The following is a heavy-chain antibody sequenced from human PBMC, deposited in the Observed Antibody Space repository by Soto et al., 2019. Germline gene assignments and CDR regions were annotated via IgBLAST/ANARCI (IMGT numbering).Heavy chain of an antibody. J-gene: IGHJ4*02. D-gene: IGHD5-18*01. CDR2: ISVHNGNT. CDR1: GYTFTSYG. V-gene: IGHV1-18*01. Sequence: ASVKVSCKASGYTFTSYGISWVRQAPGQGLEWVGWISVHNGNTNYAQKLQGRVTMTTDTSTSTAYMDLRSLRSDDTAVYYCARVRSAGTAMVTWDYWEQGTLVTVPS. CDR3: ARVRSAGTAMVTWDY.